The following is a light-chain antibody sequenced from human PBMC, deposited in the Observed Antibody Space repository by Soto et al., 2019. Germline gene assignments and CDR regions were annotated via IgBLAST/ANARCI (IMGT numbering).Light chain of an antibody. CDR3: QQRKHWPPLT. J-gene: IGKJ5*01. CDR1: HNVDIY. V-gene: IGKV3-11*01. CDR2: DAS. Sequence: EVVLTQSPSTLSLSPGDTATLSCRASHNVDIYLSWYQQKPGQAPRLLIYDASNRATGIPARFSGSGSGTDFTLTISSLEPEDSAVYYCQQRKHWPPLTFGQGTRLE.